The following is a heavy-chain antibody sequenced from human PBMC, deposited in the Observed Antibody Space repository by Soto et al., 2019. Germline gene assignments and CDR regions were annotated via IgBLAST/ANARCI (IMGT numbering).Heavy chain of an antibody. CDR3: ACIFSGGYGYGFYYYGMDV. V-gene: IGHV4-39*01. J-gene: IGHJ6*02. D-gene: IGHD5-18*01. Sequence: SDTLSLTCTVSGGSISSSSYYWGWIRQPPGNGLEGIGSIYYSGSTYYNPSLKSRVTISVDTSKNQFSLKLSSVTAADTAVYYCACIFSGGYGYGFYYYGMDVWGQGTTVT. CDR1: GGSISSSSYY. CDR2: IYYSGST.